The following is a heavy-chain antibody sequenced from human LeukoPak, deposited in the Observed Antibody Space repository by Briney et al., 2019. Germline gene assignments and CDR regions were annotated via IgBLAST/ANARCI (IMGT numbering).Heavy chain of an antibody. CDR1: GDSVSSSGSY. CDR2: VYYSGGT. Sequence: SETLSLTCTVSGDSVSSSGSYWAWIRQPPGKGLEWIGSVYYSGGTYYNPSLKSRVTISGDTSKNQFSLKVTSVTVADTAVFYCARHQISSGWSLYFDSWGQGILVTVSS. CDR3: ARHQISSGWSLYFDS. D-gene: IGHD6-19*01. J-gene: IGHJ4*02. V-gene: IGHV4-39*07.